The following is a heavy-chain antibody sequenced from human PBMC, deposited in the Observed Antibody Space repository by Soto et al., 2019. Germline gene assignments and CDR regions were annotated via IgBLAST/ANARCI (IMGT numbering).Heavy chain of an antibody. J-gene: IGHJ3*02. V-gene: IGHV4-39*07. CDR1: GGSISSSSYY. D-gene: IGHD3-22*01. CDR3: AREGVTMIVVAPDAFDI. Sequence: SETLSLTCTVSGGSISSSSYYWGWIRQPPGKGLEWIGSIYYSGSTYYNPSLKSRVTISVDTSKNQFSLKLSSVTAADTAVYYCAREGVTMIVVAPDAFDIWGQGTMVTVSS. CDR2: IYYSGST.